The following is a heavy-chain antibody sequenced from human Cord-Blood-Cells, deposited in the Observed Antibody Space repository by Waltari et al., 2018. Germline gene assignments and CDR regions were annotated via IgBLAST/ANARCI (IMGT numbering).Heavy chain of an antibody. CDR2: INPNSGGT. CDR3: ARDPPVSTDY. J-gene: IGHJ4*02. V-gene: IGHV1-2*02. CDR1: GYTFTGYY. Sequence: QVQLVQSGAEVKKPGAAVKVSCKASGYTFTGYYMHWVRPAPGQGLDWMGGINPNSGGTNYAQKLQGRVTITRDTSISTAYMELSRLRSDDTAVYYCARDPPVSTDYWGQGTLVTVSS.